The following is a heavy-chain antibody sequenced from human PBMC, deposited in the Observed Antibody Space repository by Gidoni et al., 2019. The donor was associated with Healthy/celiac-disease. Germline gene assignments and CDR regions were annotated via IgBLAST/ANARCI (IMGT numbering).Heavy chain of an antibody. J-gene: IGHJ6*02. CDR2: IYSGGST. CDR1: GFTVSSNY. V-gene: IGHV3-66*01. CDR3: ARSSGSYYYYYGMDV. Sequence: EVQLVESGGGLVQPGGSLRLSCAASGFTVSSNYMSWVRQAPGKGLEWVSVIYSGGSTYYADSVKGRFTISRDNSKNTLYLQMNSLRAEDTAVYYCARSSGSYYYYYGMDVWGQGTTVTVSS. D-gene: IGHD1-26*01.